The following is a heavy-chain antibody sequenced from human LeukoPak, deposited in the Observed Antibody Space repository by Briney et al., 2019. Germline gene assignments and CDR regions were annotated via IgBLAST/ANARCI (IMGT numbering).Heavy chain of an antibody. J-gene: IGHJ4*02. CDR2: ISYDGSNK. Sequence: GSLRLSCAASGFTFSSYAMHWVRQAPGKGLEWVAVISYDGSNKYYADSVKGRLTISRDNSKNTLYLQMNSLRAEDTAVYYCARSIAVAGKLPYYFDYWGQGTLVTVSS. CDR3: ARSIAVAGKLPYYFDY. CDR1: GFTFSSYA. D-gene: IGHD6-19*01. V-gene: IGHV3-30-3*01.